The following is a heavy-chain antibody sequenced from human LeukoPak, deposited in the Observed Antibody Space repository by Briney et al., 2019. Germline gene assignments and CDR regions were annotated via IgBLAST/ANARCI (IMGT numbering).Heavy chain of an antibody. CDR2: ISGTGGDI. V-gene: IGHV3-23*01. D-gene: IGHD4-17*01. J-gene: IGHJ4*02. Sequence: GGSLRLSCAASGFTFASYAMNWVRQAPGEGLEWVSAISGTGGDIHYADSVKGRFTISRDNSKNTLYLQMNSLRAEDTAVYYCAKSPMRTVTTNYFDYWGLGTLVTVSS. CDR3: AKSPMRTVTTNYFDY. CDR1: GFTFASYA.